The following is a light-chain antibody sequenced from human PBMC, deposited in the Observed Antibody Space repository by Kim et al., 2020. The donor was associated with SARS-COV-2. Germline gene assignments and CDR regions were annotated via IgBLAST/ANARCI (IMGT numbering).Light chain of an antibody. Sequence: DIQMTQSPSSLSASVGDRVTITCRASQSISSYLNWYQQKPGKAPKHLIYAASSLQSGVPSRFSGSGSGTDFTLTISSLQPEDFATYYGQQSYSTPYTFGQETKLEI. CDR3: QQSYSTPYT. V-gene: IGKV1-39*01. J-gene: IGKJ2*01. CDR2: AAS. CDR1: QSISSY.